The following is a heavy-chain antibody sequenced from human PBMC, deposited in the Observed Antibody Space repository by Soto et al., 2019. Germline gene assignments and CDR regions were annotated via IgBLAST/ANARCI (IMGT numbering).Heavy chain of an antibody. CDR3: ARGRPILRYFDWHYYYYYGMDV. CDR1: AYTFTSYD. CDR2: MNPNSGNT. V-gene: IGHV1-8*01. Sequence: ASVKVSCKASAYTFTSYDINWVRQATGQGLEWMGWMNPNSGNTGYAQKFQGRVTMTRNTSISTAYMELSSLRSEDTAVYYCARGRPILRYFDWHYYYYYGMDVWG. J-gene: IGHJ6*02. D-gene: IGHD3-9*01.